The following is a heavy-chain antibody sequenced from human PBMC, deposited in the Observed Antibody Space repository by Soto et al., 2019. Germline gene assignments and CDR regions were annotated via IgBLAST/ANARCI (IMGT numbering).Heavy chain of an antibody. CDR2: IYYSGST. V-gene: IGHV4-39*01. Sequence: SETLSLTCTVSGGSITSSSYYWGWIRQPPGKGLEWIGNIYYSGSTYYNPSLKSRVTISVDTSKNQFSLKLSSVTAANTAVYYCMLGSGWKDFDYWGQGTLVTSPQ. D-gene: IGHD3-22*01. J-gene: IGHJ4*02. CDR3: MLGSGWKDFDY. CDR1: GGSITSSSYY.